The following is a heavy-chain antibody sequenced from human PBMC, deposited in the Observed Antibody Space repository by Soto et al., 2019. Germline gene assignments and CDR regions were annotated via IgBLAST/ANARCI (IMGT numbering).Heavy chain of an antibody. CDR1: GGSISSFTYY. Sequence: SETLSLTCSVSGGSISSFTYYWGWIRQPPGKGLEWIGTVYYNENTYYNPSLKSRVTITVDTAKNQFSLSLRSVTAADTALYFCARRERYYGSPGWFDPWGPGTLVTVSS. CDR3: ARRERYYGSPGWFDP. D-gene: IGHD3-9*01. J-gene: IGHJ5*02. CDR2: VYYNENT. V-gene: IGHV4-39*01.